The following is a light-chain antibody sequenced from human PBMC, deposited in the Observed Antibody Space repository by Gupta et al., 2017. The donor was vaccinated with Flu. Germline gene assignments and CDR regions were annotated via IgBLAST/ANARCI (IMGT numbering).Light chain of an antibody. V-gene: IGKV4-1*01. CDR3: QQYYSTPPYT. Sequence: KSSQSVLYSSNNKTYVAWYQQKPGQPPKLLIYWASTRESGVPDRFSGSGSGTDFTLTISSLQAEDVAVYYCQQYYSTPPYTFGQGTKLEIK. CDR2: WAS. J-gene: IGKJ2*01. CDR1: QSVLYSSNNKTY.